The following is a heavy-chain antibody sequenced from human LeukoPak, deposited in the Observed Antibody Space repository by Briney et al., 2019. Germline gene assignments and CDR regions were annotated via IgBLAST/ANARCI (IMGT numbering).Heavy chain of an antibody. CDR3: ARVSSSSYIDY. CDR1: GGSISSYY. D-gene: IGHD6-13*01. Sequence: SETLSLTCTVSGGSISSYYWSWIRQPPGKGLEWIGYIYYSGSTNCNPSLKSRVTISVDTSKNQFSLKLSSVTAADTAVYYCARVSSSSYIDYWGQGTLVTVSS. CDR2: IYYSGST. J-gene: IGHJ4*02. V-gene: IGHV4-59*01.